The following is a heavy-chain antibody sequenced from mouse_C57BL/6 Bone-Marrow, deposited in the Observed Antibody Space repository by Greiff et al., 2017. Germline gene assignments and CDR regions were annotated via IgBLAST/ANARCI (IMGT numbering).Heavy chain of an antibody. D-gene: IGHD2-12*01. Sequence: VQLQQPGAELVRPGSSVKLSCKASGYTFTSYWMHWVKQRPIQGLEWIGNIDPSDSETHYNQKFKDKATLTVDKSSSTAYVQLSSLTSEDSAVYDYARPTTGWYLDGWGRGTTVTVSS. CDR3: ARPTTGWYLDG. CDR1: GYTFTSYW. J-gene: IGHJ1*03. CDR2: IDPSDSET. V-gene: IGHV1-52*01.